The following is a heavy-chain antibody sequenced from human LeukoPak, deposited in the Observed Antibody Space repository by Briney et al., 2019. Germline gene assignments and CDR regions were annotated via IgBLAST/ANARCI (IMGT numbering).Heavy chain of an antibody. D-gene: IGHD1-26*01. Sequence: PGGSLRLSCVVSGLSFSDYGMHWVRQAPGKGLEWVAVIWSDGSNKNYADSVKGRFTISRDNSKNTLYLQMNSLRAEDTAVYYCAKDFGELRYYFDYWGQGTLVTVSS. J-gene: IGHJ4*02. CDR1: GLSFSDYG. CDR2: IWSDGSNK. V-gene: IGHV3-30*02. CDR3: AKDFGELRYYFDY.